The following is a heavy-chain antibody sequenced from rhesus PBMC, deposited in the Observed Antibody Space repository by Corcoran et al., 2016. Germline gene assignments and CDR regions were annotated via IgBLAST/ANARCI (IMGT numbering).Heavy chain of an antibody. CDR3: AKELPYSSSYAFDY. Sequence: EVQLVETGGGLVQPGGSLKLSCAASGFTFSSYGMSWVRQAPGMGLEWVSAINSGGGSTYYADSVKGRYTISRDNSKNTLSLQMNSLRAEDTAVYYCAKELPYSSSYAFDYWGQGVLVTVSS. D-gene: IGHD6-43*01. V-gene: IGHV3S5*01. CDR1: GFTFSSYG. J-gene: IGHJ4*01. CDR2: INSGGGST.